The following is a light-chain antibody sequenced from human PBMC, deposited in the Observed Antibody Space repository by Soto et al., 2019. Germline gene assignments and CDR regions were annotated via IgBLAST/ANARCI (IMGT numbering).Light chain of an antibody. CDR3: QQYSTYSWT. CDR1: QSISTW. V-gene: IGKV1-5*03. Sequence: DIQMTQSPSTLSASVGDRVTITCRASQSISTWLAWYQQKPGKAPKVLIYKVSSLGSGVPSRFSGSGSGTEFTLTISSLQPDDFATYYCQQYSTYSWTFGQGTKVDIK. J-gene: IGKJ1*01. CDR2: KVS.